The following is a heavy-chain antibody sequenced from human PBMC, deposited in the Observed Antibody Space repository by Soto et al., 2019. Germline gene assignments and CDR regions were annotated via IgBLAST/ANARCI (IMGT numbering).Heavy chain of an antibody. Sequence: SETLSLTCTVSGGSISSGGYYWSWIRQHPGKGLEWIGYIFYSGSTYYNPSLKSRVTISVDASKDQFSLKLSSVTAADTAVYYCARGGYSYGYREYFHLWGQGTLVTGSS. CDR2: IFYSGST. CDR3: ARGGYSYGYREYFHL. V-gene: IGHV4-31*03. J-gene: IGHJ1*01. D-gene: IGHD5-18*01. CDR1: GGSISSGGYY.